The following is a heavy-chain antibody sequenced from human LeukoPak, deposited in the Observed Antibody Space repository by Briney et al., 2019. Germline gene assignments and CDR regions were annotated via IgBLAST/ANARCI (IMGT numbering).Heavy chain of an antibody. Sequence: SETLSLTCTVSGGSISSGDYYWTCIRQPPGKGLEWIGYIYYSGSTNYSPSLKSRVTISVDTSKNQLSLKLNSVTAADTAVYYCARWSGERSAFDIWGQGTMVTVSS. J-gene: IGHJ3*02. CDR3: ARWSGERSAFDI. CDR2: IYYSGST. V-gene: IGHV4-61*08. CDR1: GGSISSGDYY. D-gene: IGHD3-3*01.